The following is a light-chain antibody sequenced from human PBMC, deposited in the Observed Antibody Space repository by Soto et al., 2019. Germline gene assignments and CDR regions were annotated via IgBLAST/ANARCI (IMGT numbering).Light chain of an antibody. Sequence: QSVLTQPPSASGSPGQSVTISCTGTSSDVGGYNYVSWYQQHPGKAPKLIIYEASNRPSGVPDRFSGSKSGNTASLTISGLQAADEADYYCSLYTSENTYVFGTGTKVTVL. CDR2: EAS. J-gene: IGLJ1*01. CDR3: SLYTSENTYV. CDR1: SSDVGGYNY. V-gene: IGLV2-18*01.